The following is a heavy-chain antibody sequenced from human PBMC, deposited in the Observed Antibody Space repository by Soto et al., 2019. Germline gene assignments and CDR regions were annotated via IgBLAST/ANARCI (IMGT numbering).Heavy chain of an antibody. CDR3: ARDAGIAVAPSWNGMDV. J-gene: IGHJ6*02. V-gene: IGHV3-33*01. D-gene: IGHD6-19*01. CDR2: IWYDGSNK. Sequence: QVQLVESGGGVVQPGRSLRLSCAASGFTFSSYGMHWVRQAPGKGLEWVAVIWYDGSNKYYADSVKGRFTISRDNSTNTLYLQMNSLRAEDTAVYYCARDAGIAVAPSWNGMDVWGQGTTVTVSS. CDR1: GFTFSSYG.